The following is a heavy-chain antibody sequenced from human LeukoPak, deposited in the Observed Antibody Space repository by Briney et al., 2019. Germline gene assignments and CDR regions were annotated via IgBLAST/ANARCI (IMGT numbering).Heavy chain of an antibody. Sequence: GASVKVSCKASGGTFSSYAISWVRQAPGQGLEWMGGIIPIFGTANYAQKFQGRVTITADKSTSTAYMELNSLRAEDTAVYYCARGGAYDYVWGSYRSYYFDYWGQGTLVTVSS. J-gene: IGHJ4*02. CDR1: GGTFSSYA. D-gene: IGHD3-16*02. CDR3: ARGGAYDYVWGSYRSYYFDY. CDR2: IIPIFGTA. V-gene: IGHV1-69*06.